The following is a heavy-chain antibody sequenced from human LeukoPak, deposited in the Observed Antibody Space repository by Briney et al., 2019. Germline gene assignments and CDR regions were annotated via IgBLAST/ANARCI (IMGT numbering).Heavy chain of an antibody. D-gene: IGHD2-21*02. CDR2: LYSGGNT. J-gene: IGHJ3*01. CDR3: ARGRLDGFDL. Sequence: PGGSLRLSCAASGFTVSSNYMSWVRQAPGKGLEWVSVLYSGGNTYYADFVRGRFTISRDNPKNTLFLQMNSLRAEDTAVFYCARGRLDGFDLWGQGTKVTVSS. CDR1: GFTVSSNY. V-gene: IGHV3-53*01.